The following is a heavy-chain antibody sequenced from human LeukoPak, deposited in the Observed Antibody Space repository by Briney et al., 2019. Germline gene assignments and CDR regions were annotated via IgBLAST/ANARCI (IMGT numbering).Heavy chain of an antibody. CDR1: GLTFRNAW. J-gene: IGHJ4*02. D-gene: IGHD4-17*01. V-gene: IGHV3-15*01. CDR3: TTDPGDYEIY. CDR2: IKSKTDGGTV. Sequence: GGSLRLSCAASGLTFRNAWMSWVRQAPGKGLERVGRIKSKTDGGTVDYAPPVKGRFTISRDDFRNTLSLEMNSLKSEDTAVYYCTTDPGDYEIYWGQGTLVTVSS.